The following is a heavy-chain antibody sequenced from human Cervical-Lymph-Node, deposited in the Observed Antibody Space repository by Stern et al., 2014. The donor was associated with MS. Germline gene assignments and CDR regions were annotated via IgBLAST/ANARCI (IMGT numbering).Heavy chain of an antibody. CDR1: GYSFSSHW. CDR3: ARQGNYHDSHAFDI. CDR2: IYPGDSDT. Sequence: EVQLVESGAEVKKSGESLKISCKGAGYSFSSHWIAWVRQKPGKGLEWMGIIYPGDSDTRHSPSFQGQVSTSDDKSTSTAYRQWSSLTDSDTAIYYCARQGNYHDSHAFDIWGQGTMVIVSS. V-gene: IGHV5-51*01. J-gene: IGHJ3*02. D-gene: IGHD3-22*01.